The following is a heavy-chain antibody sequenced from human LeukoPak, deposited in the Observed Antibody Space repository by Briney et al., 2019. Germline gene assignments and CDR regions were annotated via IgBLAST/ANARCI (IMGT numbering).Heavy chain of an antibody. Sequence: LGESLKISCKGSDYSFTSYWIGWVRRMPGKGLEWMGIIYPGDSDTRYSPSFQGQVTLSADKSISTAYLQWSSLKASDTAVYYCARRVGFCSGGSCYGFDYWGQGTLVTVSS. D-gene: IGHD2-15*01. CDR1: DYSFTSYW. J-gene: IGHJ4*02. V-gene: IGHV5-51*01. CDR3: ARRVGFCSGGSCYGFDY. CDR2: IYPGDSDT.